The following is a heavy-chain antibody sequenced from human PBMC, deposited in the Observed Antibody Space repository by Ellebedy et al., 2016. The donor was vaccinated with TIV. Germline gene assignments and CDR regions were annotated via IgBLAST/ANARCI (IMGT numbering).Heavy chain of an antibody. V-gene: IGHV1-2*04. CDR3: ARGPMIRGVIVFYGMDV. J-gene: IGHJ6*02. CDR2: INSNSGDT. Sequence: AASVKVSCKVSGYSFTGYYMHWVRQAPGQGLEWMGSINSNSGDTNYAQKFQGWVTMTRDTSISTAYMELTRLRSDDTAMYYCARGPMIRGVIVFYGMDVWGQGTTVTVSS. D-gene: IGHD3-10*01. CDR1: GYSFTGYY.